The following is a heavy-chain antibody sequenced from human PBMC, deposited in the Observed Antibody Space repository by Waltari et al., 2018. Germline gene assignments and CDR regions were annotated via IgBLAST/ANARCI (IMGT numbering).Heavy chain of an antibody. D-gene: IGHD3-22*01. J-gene: IGHJ3*02. CDR2: IKQDGSEK. Sequence: EVQLVESGGGLVQPGGSLRLSCAASGFPFSSYWMSWVRQAQGKGLEWVANIKQDGSEKYYVDSVKGRFTISRDNAKNSLYLQMNSLRAEDTAVYYCAREYYYDSSGTTGDAFDIWGQGTMVTVSS. CDR1: GFPFSSYW. V-gene: IGHV3-7*01. CDR3: AREYYYDSSGTTGDAFDI.